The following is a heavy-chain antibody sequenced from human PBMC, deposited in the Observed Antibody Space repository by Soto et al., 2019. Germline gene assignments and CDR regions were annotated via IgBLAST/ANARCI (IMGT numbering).Heavy chain of an antibody. CDR3: VRRLESFDY. J-gene: IGHJ4*02. CDR2: IFPADSDI. Sequence: EVHLVQSGAEVRKPGEPLKLSCEASGYNFTTSWIAWVRQMPGKGLECMGLIFPADSDIRYTPSFQGQVTISADESISTAYLQWNSLRASDTAMYYCVRRLESFDYWGQGTLVTVSS. V-gene: IGHV5-51*03. CDR1: GYNFTTSW.